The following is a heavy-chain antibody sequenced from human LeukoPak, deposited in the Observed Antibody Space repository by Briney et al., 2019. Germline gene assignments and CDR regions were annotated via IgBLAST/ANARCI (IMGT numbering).Heavy chain of an antibody. CDR1: GYTFTSYG. V-gene: IGHV1-18*01. D-gene: IGHD3-22*01. CDR3: AREGAVYYDSSGPWFDP. CDR2: ISAYNGNT. Sequence: EASVKVSCKASGYTFTSYGISWVRQAPGQGLEWMGWISAYNGNTNYAQKLQGGVTMTTDTSTSTAYMELRSLRSDDTAVYYCAREGAVYYDSSGPWFDPWGQGTLVTVSS. J-gene: IGHJ5*02.